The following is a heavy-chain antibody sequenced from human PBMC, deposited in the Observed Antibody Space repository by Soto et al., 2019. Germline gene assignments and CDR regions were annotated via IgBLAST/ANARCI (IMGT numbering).Heavy chain of an antibody. V-gene: IGHV3-30*18. J-gene: IGHJ4*02. CDR1: GFTFSSYG. CDR2: ISYDGSNK. D-gene: IGHD2-15*01. CDR3: AKEGPDIVVLVAASHYFDY. Sequence: QVQLVESGGGVVQPGRSLRLSCAASGFTFSSYGMHWVRQAPGKGLEWVAVISYDGSNKYYADSVKGRFTISRDNSKNTLYLQMNSLRAEDTAVYYCAKEGPDIVVLVAASHYFDYWGQGTLVTVSS.